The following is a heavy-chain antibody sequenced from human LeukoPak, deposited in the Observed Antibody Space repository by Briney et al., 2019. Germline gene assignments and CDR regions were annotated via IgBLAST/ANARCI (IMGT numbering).Heavy chain of an antibody. CDR1: GFTFTDYW. V-gene: IGHV3-7*01. CDR3: ARDGTAAGLYFDL. CDR2: IRQDGSEK. J-gene: IGHJ4*01. D-gene: IGHD6-13*01. Sequence: GGSLRLSCAVSGFTFTDYWMNWVRQAPGKGLEWVASIRQDGSEKTYVDSVKGRFTISRDNTKNSLSLQVNSPRAEDTAVYYCARDGTAAGLYFDLWGQGTLVTVSS.